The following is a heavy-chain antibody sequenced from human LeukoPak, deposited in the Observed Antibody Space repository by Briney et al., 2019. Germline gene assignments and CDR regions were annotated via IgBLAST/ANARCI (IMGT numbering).Heavy chain of an antibody. CDR1: GFTFSSYW. D-gene: IGHD3-22*01. J-gene: IGHJ3*02. V-gene: IGHV3-74*01. Sequence: GGSLRLSCAASGFTFSSYWMHWGRQAPGKGLVWVSRLNSDGSSTNYADSVKSRFTISRDNAKNTLHLQMNSLRAEDAAVYYCARAKYDSSGYYYSGFDIWGQGTMVTVSS. CDR3: ARAKYDSSGYYYSGFDI. CDR2: LNSDGSST.